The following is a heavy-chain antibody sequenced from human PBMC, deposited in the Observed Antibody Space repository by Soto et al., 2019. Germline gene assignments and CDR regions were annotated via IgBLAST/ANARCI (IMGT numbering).Heavy chain of an antibody. CDR3: ARDGYYDSSGYRSDFDY. CDR1: GYTFTSYG. CDR2: ISAYNGDT. J-gene: IGHJ4*02. D-gene: IGHD3-22*01. V-gene: IGHV1-18*01. Sequence: QVQLVQSGAEVKKPGASVKVSCKASGYTFTSYGISWVRQAPGQGLEWMGWISAYNGDTNYAQKLQGRVTMTTDTSTSTAYMELRSLRSDDTAVYYCARDGYYDSSGYRSDFDYWGQGTLVTVSS.